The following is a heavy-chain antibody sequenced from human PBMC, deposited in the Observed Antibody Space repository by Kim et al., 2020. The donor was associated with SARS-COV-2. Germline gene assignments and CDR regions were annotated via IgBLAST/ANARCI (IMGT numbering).Heavy chain of an antibody. Sequence: SETLSLTCTVSGGSISSGGYYWSWIRQHPGKCLEWIGYIYYSGSTYYNPSLKSRVTISVDTSKNQFSLKLSSVTAADTAVYYCARAHRTIFGVVEYMDVWGQGTTVTVSS. CDR3: ARAHRTIFGVVEYMDV. CDR1: GGSISSGGYY. V-gene: IGHV4-31*03. J-gene: IGHJ6*02. D-gene: IGHD3-3*01. CDR2: IYYSGST.